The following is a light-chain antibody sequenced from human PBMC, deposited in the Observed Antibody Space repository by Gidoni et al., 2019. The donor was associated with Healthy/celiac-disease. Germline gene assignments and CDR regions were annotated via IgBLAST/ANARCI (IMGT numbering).Light chain of an antibody. J-gene: IGLJ2*01. Sequence: SSELTQDPAVSVALGQTVRITCQGDSLRSYYASWYQKKPGQAPVLVIYGKNNRPSGIPDRFSGSSSGNTAALTITGAQAEDEADYCCNSRDSSGNLVVFGGGTKLTVL. CDR1: SLRSYY. CDR2: GKN. CDR3: NSRDSSGNLVV. V-gene: IGLV3-19*01.